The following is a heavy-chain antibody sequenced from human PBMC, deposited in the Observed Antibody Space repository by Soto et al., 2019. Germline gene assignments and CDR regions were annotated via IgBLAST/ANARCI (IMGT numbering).Heavy chain of an antibody. J-gene: IGHJ4*02. Sequence: ASVKVSCKASGYTFTGYYMHWVRQAPGQGLEWMGWINPNSGGTNYAQKFRGRVTMTRDTSISTAYMELSRLRSDDTAVYYCARANTLLKAGDYWGQGTLVTVSS. V-gene: IGHV1-2*02. D-gene: IGHD1-26*01. CDR3: ARANTLLKAGDY. CDR1: GYTFTGYY. CDR2: INPNSGGT.